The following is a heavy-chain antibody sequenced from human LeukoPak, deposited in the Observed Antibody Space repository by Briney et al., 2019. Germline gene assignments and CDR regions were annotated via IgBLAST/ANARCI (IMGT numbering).Heavy chain of an antibody. J-gene: IGHJ4*02. Sequence: ASVKVSCKASGYTFTSYYMHWVRQAPGQGLEWMGIINTSGGSTSYAQKFQGRVTMTRDTSTSTVYMELSSLRSEDTAVYYCARDLGDYVWGSYPYYFDYWGQGTLVTVSS. CDR2: INTSGGST. D-gene: IGHD3-16*01. CDR1: GYTFTSYY. V-gene: IGHV1-46*01. CDR3: ARDLGDYVWGSYPYYFDY.